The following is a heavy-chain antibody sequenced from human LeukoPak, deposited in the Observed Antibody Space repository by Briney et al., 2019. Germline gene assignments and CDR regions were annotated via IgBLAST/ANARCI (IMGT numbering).Heavy chain of an antibody. Sequence: SETLSLTCTVSGGSISTYYWSWIRQPPGKGLEWIGYIYYSGSTNYNPSLKSRVTISVDTSKNQFSLKLSSVTAADTAVYYCARETYYYDGIDPWGQGTLVTVSS. CDR3: ARETYYYDGIDP. CDR1: GGSISTYY. V-gene: IGHV4-59*12. D-gene: IGHD3-22*01. CDR2: IYYSGST. J-gene: IGHJ5*02.